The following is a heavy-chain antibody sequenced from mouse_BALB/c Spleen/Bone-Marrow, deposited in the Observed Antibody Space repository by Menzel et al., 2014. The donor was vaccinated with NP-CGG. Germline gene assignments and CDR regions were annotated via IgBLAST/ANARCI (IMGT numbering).Heavy chain of an antibody. V-gene: IGHV1-20*02. J-gene: IGHJ2*01. CDR1: GYSFTGYF. Sequence: EVMLVESGPELVKPGASVKISCKASGYSFTGYFMNWVMQSHGKGLEWIGRINPYNGDTFYNQKFKGKATLTVDKSSSTAHMELRSLASEDSAVYYCARCNYRYDGDFDYWGQGTTPTVSS. CDR2: INPYNGDT. D-gene: IGHD2-14*01. CDR3: ARCNYRYDGDFDY.